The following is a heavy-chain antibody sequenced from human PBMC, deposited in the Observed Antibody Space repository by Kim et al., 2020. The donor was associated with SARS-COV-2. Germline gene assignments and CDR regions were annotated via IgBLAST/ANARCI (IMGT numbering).Heavy chain of an antibody. V-gene: IGHV3-11*06. D-gene: IGHD3-22*01. J-gene: IGHJ3*02. CDR2: ISSGGTYI. CDR3: VRGRNYYESSGFCPDM. Sequence: GVSLRLSCAASGFTFSDYYMTWIRQAPGKGLEWISFISSGGTYINYADSVKGRFTISRDNAKNTVFLQMNSLRGGDTAVYFCVRGRNYYESSGFCPDMWGQGTKVTVSS. CDR1: GFTFSDYY.